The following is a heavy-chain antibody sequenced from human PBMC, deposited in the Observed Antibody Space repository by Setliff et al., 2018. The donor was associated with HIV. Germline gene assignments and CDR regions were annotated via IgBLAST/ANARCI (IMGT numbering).Heavy chain of an antibody. CDR1: GDSFSGFY. V-gene: IGHV4-34*01. CDR2: IDQNGVT. Sequence: PSETLSLTCDLYGDSFSGFYWSWIRQPPGKGLEWVGHIDQNGVTAYSPSLKSRVTISVDMSKRQFSLKITSLTAADTAVYYCAREGPFHQTTHTSNFFVDYWGQGALVPSPQ. J-gene: IGHJ4*01. D-gene: IGHD2-2*01. CDR3: AREGPFHQTTHTSNFFVDY.